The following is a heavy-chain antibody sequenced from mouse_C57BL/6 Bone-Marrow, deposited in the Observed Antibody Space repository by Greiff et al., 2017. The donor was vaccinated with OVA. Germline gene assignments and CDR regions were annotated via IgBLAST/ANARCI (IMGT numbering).Heavy chain of an antibody. D-gene: IGHD1-1*01. Sequence: VKLMESGPGLVAPSQSLSITCTVSGFSLTSYAISWVRQPPGKGLEWLGVIWTGGGTNYNSALKSRLSISKDNSKSQVFLKMNSLQTDDTARYYCASLITTVVADYAMDYWGQGTSVTVSS. V-gene: IGHV2-9-1*01. J-gene: IGHJ4*01. CDR3: ASLITTVVADYAMDY. CDR1: GFSLTSYA. CDR2: IWTGGGT.